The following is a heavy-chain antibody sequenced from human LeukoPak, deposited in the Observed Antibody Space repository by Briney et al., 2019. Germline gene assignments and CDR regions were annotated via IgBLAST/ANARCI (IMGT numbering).Heavy chain of an antibody. D-gene: IGHD3-3*01. J-gene: IGHJ5*02. V-gene: IGHV3-7*01. CDR2: IKKDGSAK. CDR3: VRVWSHKIPDDR. CDR1: GFAFDTFD. Sequence: PGGSLRLSCAASGFAFDTFDMSWVRQAPGKGLEWVANIKKDGSAKYYVAFVTGRFTISRDNARNTLYLQMNSLRVEDTAVYYCVRVWSHKIPDDRWGQGTLVTVSS.